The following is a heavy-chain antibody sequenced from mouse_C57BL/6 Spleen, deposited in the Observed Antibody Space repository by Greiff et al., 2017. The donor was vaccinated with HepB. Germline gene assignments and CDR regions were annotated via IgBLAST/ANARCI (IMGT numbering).Heavy chain of an antibody. Sequence: EVQVVESGGDLVKPGGSLKLSCAASGFTFSSYGMSWVRQTPDKRLEWVATISSGGSYTYYPDSVKGRFTISRDNAKNTLYLQMSSLKSEDTAMYYCARGGNYVPYFDYWGQGTTLTVSS. J-gene: IGHJ2*01. CDR1: GFTFSSYG. CDR3: ARGGNYVPYFDY. CDR2: ISSGGSYT. D-gene: IGHD2-1*01. V-gene: IGHV5-6*01.